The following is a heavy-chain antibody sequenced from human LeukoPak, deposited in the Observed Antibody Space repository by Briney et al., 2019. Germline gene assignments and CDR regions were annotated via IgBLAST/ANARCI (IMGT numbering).Heavy chain of an antibody. D-gene: IGHD3-3*01. J-gene: IGHJ4*02. Sequence: PGGSLRLSCAASGFTFSSYAMSWVRQAPGKGLEWVSAISGSGGSTYYADSVKGRFTISRDNSKNTLYLQMNSLRAEDAAVYYCAKSGYITIFGVVTKVGYYFDYWGQGTLVTVSS. CDR2: ISGSGGST. CDR3: AKSGYITIFGVVTKVGYYFDY. CDR1: GFTFSSYA. V-gene: IGHV3-23*01.